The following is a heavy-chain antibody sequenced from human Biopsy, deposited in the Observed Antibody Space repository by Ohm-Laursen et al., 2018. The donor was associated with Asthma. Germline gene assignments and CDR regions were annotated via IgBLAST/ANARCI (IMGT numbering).Heavy chain of an antibody. Sequence: SLRLSCAAPGFTFNSYWMSWVRQAPGRGLEWVANIKKDGSEKYYVDSVKGRFTISRDNAKNSLFLHMNSLRAEDTAVYYCARTFHFWSPYHAEHYQLWGQGTLVTVSS. CDR2: IKKDGSEK. D-gene: IGHD3-3*02. CDR1: GFTFNSYW. J-gene: IGHJ1*01. V-gene: IGHV3-7*01. CDR3: ARTFHFWSPYHAEHYQL.